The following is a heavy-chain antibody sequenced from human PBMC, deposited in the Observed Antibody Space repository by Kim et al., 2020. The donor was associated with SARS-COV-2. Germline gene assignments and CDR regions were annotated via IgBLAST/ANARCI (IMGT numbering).Heavy chain of an antibody. J-gene: IGHJ6*01. CDR2: INHSGST. CDR1: GGSFSGYY. Sequence: SETLSLTCAVYGGSFSGYYWSWIRQPPGKGLEWIGEINHSGSTNYNPSLKSRVTISVDTSKNQFSLKLSSVTAADTAVYYCARGPRYYGSGSYFAYHGM. CDR3: ARGPRYYGSGSYFAYHGM. D-gene: IGHD3-10*01. V-gene: IGHV4-34*01.